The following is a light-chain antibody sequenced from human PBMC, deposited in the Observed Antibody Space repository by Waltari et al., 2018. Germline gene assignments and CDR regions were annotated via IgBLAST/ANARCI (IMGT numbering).Light chain of an antibody. Sequence: EIVMTQSPATLSVSPGERATLSCRASQSVSSTLAWYQQKPGQAPRLTIFGASSRATGIPGGVSGSGSGTEFTLTISSLQSEDFAVYYCQQYNNWLITFGQGTRLEIK. CDR1: QSVSST. V-gene: IGKV3-15*01. CDR2: GAS. CDR3: QQYNNWLIT. J-gene: IGKJ5*01.